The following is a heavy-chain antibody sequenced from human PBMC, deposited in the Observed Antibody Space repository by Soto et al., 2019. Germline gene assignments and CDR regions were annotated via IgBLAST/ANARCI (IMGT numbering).Heavy chain of an antibody. V-gene: IGHV4-34*01. J-gene: IGHJ4*02. CDR2: INHSGST. D-gene: IGHD2-15*01. CDR1: GGSFSGYY. CDR3: ARGSVVSSTGYFDY. Sequence: SETLSLTCAVDGGSFSGYYWSWIRQPPGKGLEWIGEINHSGSTNYNPSLKSRVTISVDTSKNQFSLKLSSVTAADTAVYYCARGSVVSSTGYFDYWGQGTLVTVSS.